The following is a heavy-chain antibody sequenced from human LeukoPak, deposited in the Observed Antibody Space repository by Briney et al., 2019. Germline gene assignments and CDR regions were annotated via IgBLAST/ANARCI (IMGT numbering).Heavy chain of an antibody. CDR1: GFTFSSYS. J-gene: IGHJ6*02. D-gene: IGHD2-2*01. Sequence: GGSLRLSCAASGFTFSSYSMNWVRQAPGKGLEWVSSISSSSSYMYYADSVKGRFTTSRDNAKNSLYLQMNSLRAEDTAVYYCAKASLRLPAASDNYGMDVWGQGTTVTVSS. CDR3: AKASLRLPAASDNYGMDV. CDR2: ISSSSSYM. V-gene: IGHV3-21*01.